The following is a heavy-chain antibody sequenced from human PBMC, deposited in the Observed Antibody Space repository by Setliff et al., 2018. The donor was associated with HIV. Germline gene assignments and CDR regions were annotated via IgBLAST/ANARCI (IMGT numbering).Heavy chain of an antibody. CDR3: ARGGSLFTMTTHPFDI. D-gene: IGHD3-22*01. J-gene: IGHJ3*02. V-gene: IGHV1-18*01. Sequence: ASVKVSCKASGYNFTSHDINWVRQAPGQGLEWMGWNSPYNGNTKFGQKLQGRVTMTTDTSTSTGYMELRSLRSDDTAMYYCARGGSLFTMTTHPFDIWGQGTMVTVSS. CDR2: NSPYNGNT. CDR1: GYNFTSHD.